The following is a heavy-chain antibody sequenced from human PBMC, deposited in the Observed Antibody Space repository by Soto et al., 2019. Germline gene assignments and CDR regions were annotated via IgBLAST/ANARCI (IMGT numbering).Heavy chain of an antibody. CDR3: ASVAGYGSGSRHFDN. CDR2: TVAGSGNR. D-gene: IGHD3-10*01. J-gene: IGHJ4*02. V-gene: IGHV1-18*01. CDR1: GYTFMSYG. Sequence: QVQLMQSGAEVTKPGASVTLSCKTSGYTFMSYGLSWVRQAPGQGLEWRGWTVAGSGNRIYAQKFQDRINMNIDTSTTTAYIELRSLRSDDSALYFCASVAGYGSGSRHFDNWGQGTLVTVSS.